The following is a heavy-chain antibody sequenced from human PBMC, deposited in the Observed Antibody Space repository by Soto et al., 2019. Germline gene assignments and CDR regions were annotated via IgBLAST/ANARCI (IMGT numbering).Heavy chain of an antibody. D-gene: IGHD6-13*01. CDR3: ARGGQAAGTRPFDY. CDR2: IYYSGST. Sequence: QVQLQESGPGLVKPSQTLSLTCTVSGGSISSGGYYWSWIRQHQGKGLEWIGYIYYSGSTYYNPSLKSRVTISVDTSKNQFSLKLSSVTAADTAVYYCARGGQAAGTRPFDYWGQGTLVTVSS. V-gene: IGHV4-31*03. CDR1: GGSISSGGYY. J-gene: IGHJ4*02.